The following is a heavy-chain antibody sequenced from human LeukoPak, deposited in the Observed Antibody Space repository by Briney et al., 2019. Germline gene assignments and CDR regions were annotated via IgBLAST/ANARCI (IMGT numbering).Heavy chain of an antibody. Sequence: ASVKVSFKASGYTFTRYYMHWVRQAPGQGLEWMGILNPSGGSRTYAEQFHGRVTMTRDTSTSTGYMELSSLRSEDTAVYYCARGSVMTSDYYYDMDVWGQGTTVTVSS. V-gene: IGHV1-46*01. CDR1: GYTFTRYY. CDR3: ARGSVMTSDYYYDMDV. J-gene: IGHJ6*02. D-gene: IGHD2-21*02. CDR2: LNPSGGSR.